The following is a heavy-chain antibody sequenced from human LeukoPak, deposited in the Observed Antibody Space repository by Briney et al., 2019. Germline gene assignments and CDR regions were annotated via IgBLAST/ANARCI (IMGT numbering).Heavy chain of an antibody. CDR1: GGSISSYY. D-gene: IGHD6-19*01. J-gene: IGHJ4*02. CDR3: ATVPLIAVGGSYFFDY. Sequence: PSETLSLTCTVSGGSISSYYWSWIRQPPGKGLEWIGYIYYSGSTNYNPSLKSRVTISVDTSKNQFSLKLSSVTAADTAVYYCATVPLIAVGGSYFFDYWGQGTLVTVSS. V-gene: IGHV4-59*08. CDR2: IYYSGST.